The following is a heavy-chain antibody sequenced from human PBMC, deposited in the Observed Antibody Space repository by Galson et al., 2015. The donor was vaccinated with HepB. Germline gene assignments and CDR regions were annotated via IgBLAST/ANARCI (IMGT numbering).Heavy chain of an antibody. J-gene: IGHJ3*02. CDR3: ARVYYYDNSGYYTGQYAFDI. D-gene: IGHD3-22*01. CDR1: GFTVSSNY. V-gene: IGHV3-53*01. CDR2: IYSGGST. Sequence: SLRLSCAASGFTVSSNYMSWVRQAPGKGLEWVSVIYSGGSTYYADSVKGRFTISRDNSKNTLYLQMNSLRAEDTAVYYCARVYYYDNSGYYTGQYAFDIWGQGTMVTVSS.